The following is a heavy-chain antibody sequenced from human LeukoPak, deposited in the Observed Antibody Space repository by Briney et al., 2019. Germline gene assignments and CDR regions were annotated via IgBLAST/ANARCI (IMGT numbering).Heavy chain of an antibody. J-gene: IGHJ6*02. CDR3: ARDTVTTNGMDV. Sequence: ASVKVSCKASGYTFTSYYMHWVRQAPGQGLEWMGWINPNSGGTNYAQKFQGRVTMTRDTSISTAYMELSRLRSDDTAVYYCARDTVTTNGMDVWGQGTTVTVSS. CDR2: INPNSGGT. CDR1: GYTFTSYY. V-gene: IGHV1-2*02. D-gene: IGHD4-17*01.